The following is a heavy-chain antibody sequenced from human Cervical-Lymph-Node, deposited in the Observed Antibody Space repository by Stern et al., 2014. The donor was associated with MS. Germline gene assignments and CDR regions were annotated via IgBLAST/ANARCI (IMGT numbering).Heavy chain of an antibody. CDR3: ARVTYTVAPLFSNFYGLDV. CDR1: GFTFSKYG. D-gene: IGHD4-23*01. V-gene: IGHV3-33*01. Sequence: VQLVESGGGVVQPGRSLRLSCAASGFTFSKYGMNWVRQAPGKGLEWGAGISYDGSNKYHIDSVKGRFTISRDNSKDTLSLQMNSLGTEDTAVYYCARVTYTVAPLFSNFYGLDVWGQGTTVTVSS. J-gene: IGHJ6*02. CDR2: ISYDGSNK.